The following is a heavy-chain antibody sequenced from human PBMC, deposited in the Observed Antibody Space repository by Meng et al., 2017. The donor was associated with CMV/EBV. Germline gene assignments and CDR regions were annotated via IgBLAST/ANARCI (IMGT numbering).Heavy chain of an antibody. D-gene: IGHD3-22*01. CDR1: GGSFSGYY. J-gene: IGHJ4*02. CDR3: ARVWDSGWDY. Sequence: QGQKQAGCAGLLKPSEPLSLAVAVYGGSFSGYYWSWIRQPPGKGLEWIGEINHSGSTNYNPSLKSRVTISVDTSKNQFSLKLSSVTAADTAVYYCARVWDSGWDYWGQGTLVTVSS. V-gene: IGHV4-34*01. CDR2: INHSGST.